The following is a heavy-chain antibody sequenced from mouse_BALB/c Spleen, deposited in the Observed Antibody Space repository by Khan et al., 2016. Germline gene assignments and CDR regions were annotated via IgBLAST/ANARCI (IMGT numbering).Heavy chain of an antibody. Sequence: VQLKESGAELVRPGALVKLSCKASGFNIKDYYMHWVKQRPEQGLEWIGWLDLENGDTICDPKFQGKASITADTSSNTAYLQLSSLTSEDTAVYYCARAYFGTYVFDSWGQGTTLTVSS. D-gene: IGHD2-10*01. V-gene: IGHV14-1*02. CDR1: GFNIKDYY. CDR3: ARAYFGTYVFDS. CDR2: LDLENGDT. J-gene: IGHJ2*01.